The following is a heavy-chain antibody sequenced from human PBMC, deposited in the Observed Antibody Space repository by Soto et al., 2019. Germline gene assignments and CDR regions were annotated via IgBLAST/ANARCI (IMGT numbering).Heavy chain of an antibody. D-gene: IGHD3-10*01. J-gene: IGHJ6*02. CDR2: MNPNSGNT. CDR3: ARPGFGELRGYYYDGMDV. Sequence: QVQLVQSGAEVKKPGASVKVSCKASGYTFTSYDINWVRQATGQGLEWMGWMNPNSGNTVHAQKFQGIGTMTRNTSISTAYMELGSLRYDDTAVYYCARPGFGELRGYYYDGMDVWGQGTTVSVSS. CDR1: GYTFTSYD. V-gene: IGHV1-8*01.